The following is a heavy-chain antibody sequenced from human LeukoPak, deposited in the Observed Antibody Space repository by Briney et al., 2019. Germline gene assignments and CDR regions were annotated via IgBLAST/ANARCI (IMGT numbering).Heavy chain of an antibody. J-gene: IGHJ4*02. Sequence: SETLSLTCAVYGGSFSGYYWSWIRQPPGKGLEWIGEINHSGSTNYNPSLKSRVTISVDTSKNQFSLKLSSVTAADTAVYYCARGPPYGPGSYDYWGQGTLVTVSS. CDR2: INHSGST. CDR3: ARGPPYGPGSYDY. D-gene: IGHD3-10*01. V-gene: IGHV4-34*01. CDR1: GGSFSGYY.